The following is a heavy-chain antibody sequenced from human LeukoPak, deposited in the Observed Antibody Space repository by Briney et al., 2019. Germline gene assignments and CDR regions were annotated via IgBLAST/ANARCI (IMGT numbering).Heavy chain of an antibody. J-gene: IGHJ4*02. CDR3: AQTTGWPGFDY. V-gene: IGHV4-59*08. Sequence: SETLSLTCIVSGASTSTYYWSWIRQPPGKGLEWIGYIYNGGSTNYNPPLKSRVTISVDTSKNQFSLRLTSLTATDTAIYYCAQTTGWPGFDYWGPGVLVTVSS. CDR2: IYNGGST. D-gene: IGHD4-11*01. CDR1: GASTSTYY.